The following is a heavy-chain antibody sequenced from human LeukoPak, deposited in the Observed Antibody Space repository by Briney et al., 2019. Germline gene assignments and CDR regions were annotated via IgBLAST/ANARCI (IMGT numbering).Heavy chain of an antibody. CDR1: GFSFNSFE. V-gene: IGHV3-23*01. CDR3: AKYRLSTPTSPRFDP. J-gene: IGHJ5*02. CDR2: ISGGGGST. Sequence: GGSLRLSCAASGFSFNSFEMKWVRQAPGKGLEWVSAISGGGGSTSYADSVKGRFTISRDNSKNTLYLQMNSLRAEDTALYYCAKYRLSTPTSPRFDPWGQGTQVTVSS. D-gene: IGHD1-26*01.